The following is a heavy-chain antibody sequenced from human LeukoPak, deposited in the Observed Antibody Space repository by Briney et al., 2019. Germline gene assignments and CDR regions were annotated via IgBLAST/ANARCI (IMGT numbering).Heavy chain of an antibody. CDR1: GFTFSNAW. J-gene: IGHJ4*02. D-gene: IGHD6-6*01. Sequence: PGGSLRLSCAASGFTFSNAWMSWVRQAPGKGLEWVGRIKSKTDGGTTDYAAPVKGRFTISRDDSKNTLYLQMNGLKTEDTAVYYCTTVMRYSSSSMEHYWGQGTLVTVSS. CDR2: IKSKTDGGTT. V-gene: IGHV3-15*01. CDR3: TTVMRYSSSSMEHY.